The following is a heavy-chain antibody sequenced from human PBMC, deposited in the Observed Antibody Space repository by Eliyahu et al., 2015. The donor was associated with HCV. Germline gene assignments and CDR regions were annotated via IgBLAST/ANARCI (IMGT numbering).Heavy chain of an antibody. J-gene: IGHJ2*01. Sequence: QVQLQQWGAGLLKPSETLSLTCAVYGGSFSXYYWXXXXXPPGKGLEWIGEXNHSGRANYSPSLKSRVTISLDTSKNQLSLKLNSVTAADTAVFYCARGYYDSSAPSNFGYFDLWGRGTLVTVSS. CDR1: GGSFSXYY. CDR2: XNHSGRA. V-gene: IGHV4-34*01. D-gene: IGHD3-22*01. CDR3: ARGYYDSSAPSNFGYFDL.